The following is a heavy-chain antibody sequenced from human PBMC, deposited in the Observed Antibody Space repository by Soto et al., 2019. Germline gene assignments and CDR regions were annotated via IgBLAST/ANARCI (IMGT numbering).Heavy chain of an antibody. CDR1: GFTFSSYD. CDR2: IGTAGDT. D-gene: IGHD3-10*01. J-gene: IGHJ6*03. Sequence: GGSLRLSCAASGFTFSSYDMHWVRQATGKGLEWVSAIGTAGDTYYPGSVKGRFTISRENAKNSLYLQMNSLRAGDTAVYYCARGVDTMVRGVLYYMDVWGKGTTVTVSS. V-gene: IGHV3-13*01. CDR3: ARGVDTMVRGVLYYMDV.